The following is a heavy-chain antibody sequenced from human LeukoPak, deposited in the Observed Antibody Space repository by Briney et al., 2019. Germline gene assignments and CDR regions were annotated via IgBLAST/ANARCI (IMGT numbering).Heavy chain of an antibody. J-gene: IGHJ4*02. CDR1: GFTFSSYA. Sequence: SGGSLRLSCAASGFTFSSYAMSWVRQAPGKGLEWVSAISGSGGSTYYADSVKGRFTISRDNSKNTLYLQMNSLRAEDTAVYYCATRYDYVWGSPFDYWGQGTLVTVYS. CDR3: ATRYDYVWGSPFDY. CDR2: ISGSGGST. D-gene: IGHD3-16*01. V-gene: IGHV3-23*01.